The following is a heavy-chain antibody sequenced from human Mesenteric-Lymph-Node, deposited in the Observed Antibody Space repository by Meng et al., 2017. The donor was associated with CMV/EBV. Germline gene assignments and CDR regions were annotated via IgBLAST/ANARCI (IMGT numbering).Heavy chain of an antibody. CDR1: GGSFSGYC. J-gene: IGHJ4*02. D-gene: IGHD3-9*01. CDR3: ARGSSYDILTGYCDY. Sequence: GLCKLSVTLSVTCAVYGGSFSGYCWNSIRQSPAKGLEWIGGINHSGSTTYNPSFTSRITISVDISTNQISLNMSSVTAADTAVYYCARGSSYDILTGYCDYWGQGALVTVSS. CDR2: INHSGST. V-gene: IGHV4-34*01.